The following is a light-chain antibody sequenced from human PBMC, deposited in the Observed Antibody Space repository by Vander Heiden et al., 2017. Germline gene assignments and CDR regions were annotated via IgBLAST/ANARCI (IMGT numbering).Light chain of an antibody. J-gene: IGKJ1*01. CDR2: AAS. CDR1: QSISNY. CDR3: QQSSSMPWT. Sequence: IPLTQSPSSLSASVGDRFPITCRASQSISNYLNWYQKKSGSAPKLLIYAASVLQNGVPSRFSGSGSGTDFTLTISSLQPEDFATSYCQQSSSMPWTFGQGTKVEIK. V-gene: IGKV1-39*01.